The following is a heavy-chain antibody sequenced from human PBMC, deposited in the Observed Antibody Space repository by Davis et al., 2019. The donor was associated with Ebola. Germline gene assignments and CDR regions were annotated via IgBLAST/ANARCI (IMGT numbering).Heavy chain of an antibody. J-gene: IGHJ4*02. D-gene: IGHD5-18*01. Sequence: PGGSLRLSCAASGFTFRSYYMHWVRQVSGKGLVWVSGIDPDGSRVSYADSVKGRFTISRDNAKDTVYLQMNSLRAEDTAEYYCVPGTWIRGQGTLVTVSS. CDR1: GFTFRSYY. CDR3: VPGTWI. V-gene: IGHV3-74*01. CDR2: IDPDGSRV.